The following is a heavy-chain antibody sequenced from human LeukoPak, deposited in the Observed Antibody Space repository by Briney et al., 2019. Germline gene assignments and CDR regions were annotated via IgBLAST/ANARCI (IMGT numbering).Heavy chain of an antibody. CDR1: GGSISSSGYY. D-gene: IGHD3-10*01. CDR2: IYYSRST. V-gene: IGHV4-39*01. CDR3: ARHADSGFGQLAFDY. Sequence: PSETLSLTCSVSGGSISSSGYYWGRIRQPPGKGLVWIGSIYYSRSTYYNPSLKSRVTISVDTSKNQFSMKLSSVTAADTAVYYCARHADSGFGQLAFDYWGQGALVTVSS. J-gene: IGHJ4*02.